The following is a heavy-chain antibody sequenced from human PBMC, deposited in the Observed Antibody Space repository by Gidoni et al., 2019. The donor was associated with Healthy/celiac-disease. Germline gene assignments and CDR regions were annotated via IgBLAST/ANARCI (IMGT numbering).Heavy chain of an antibody. CDR2: IYPGDSDT. Sequence: EVQLVQSGAEVKKPGESLKISCKGSGYSFTIYWIGWVRQMPGKGLEWMGIIYPGDSDTRYSPSFQGQVTISADKSISTAYLQWSSLKASDTAMYYCATGGIVVVPAAIVPPFDIWGQGTMVTVSS. D-gene: IGHD2-2*01. V-gene: IGHV5-51*03. CDR3: ATGGIVVVPAAIVPPFDI. J-gene: IGHJ3*02. CDR1: GYSFTIYW.